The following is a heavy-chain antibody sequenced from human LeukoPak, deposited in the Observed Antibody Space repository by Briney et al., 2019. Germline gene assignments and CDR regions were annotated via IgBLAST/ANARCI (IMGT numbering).Heavy chain of an antibody. V-gene: IGHV5-51*01. D-gene: IGHD2-8*01. CDR3: ASYHCTNGVCYGWFDP. CDR2: IYPGDSDT. CDR1: GYSFTSYW. J-gene: IGHJ5*02. Sequence: GESLKISCKGSGYSFTSYWIGWVRQMPGKGLEWMGIIYPGDSDTRYSPSFQGQVTISADKSISTAYLQWSSLKASDTAMYYCASYHCTNGVCYGWFDPWGEGTLVTVSS.